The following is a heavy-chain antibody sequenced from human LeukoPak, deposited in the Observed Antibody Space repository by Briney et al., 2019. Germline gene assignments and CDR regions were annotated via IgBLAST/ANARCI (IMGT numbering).Heavy chain of an antibody. D-gene: IGHD3-22*01. J-gene: IGHJ4*02. CDR3: ARVGATYFYDSTGYYDSGVFDF. Sequence: ASVKVSCKASGYTFTSYGISWVRQAPGQGLEWMGWFSVYNGNTTYAQKVPGRVTVTTDTSTSTDYMELRSLRSDDTAVYYCARVGATYFYDSTGYYDSGVFDFWGQGTLVTVSS. V-gene: IGHV1-18*01. CDR1: GYTFTSYG. CDR2: FSVYNGNT.